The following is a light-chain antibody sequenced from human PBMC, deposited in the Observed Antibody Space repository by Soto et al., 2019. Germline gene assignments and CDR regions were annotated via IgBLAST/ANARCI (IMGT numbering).Light chain of an antibody. V-gene: IGKV3-20*01. CDR2: GAS. CDR1: QSVSSSY. J-gene: IGKJ1*01. Sequence: EIVLTQSPGTLSLSPGERATLSCRASQSVSSSYLAWYQQKPGQAPRLLIYGASSRDTGIPDRFSGSGSGTDFTLTISRLEPEDFAVYYCQQYGSSWWTFGQGTKVEIK. CDR3: QQYGSSWWT.